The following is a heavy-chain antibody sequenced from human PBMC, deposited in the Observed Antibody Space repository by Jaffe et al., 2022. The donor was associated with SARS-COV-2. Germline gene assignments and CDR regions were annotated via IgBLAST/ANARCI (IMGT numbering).Heavy chain of an antibody. Sequence: QVQLVESGGGVVQPGRSLRLSCAASGFTFSSYGMHWVRQAPGKGLEWVAVISYDGSNKYYADSVKGRFTISRDNSKNTLYLQMNSLRAEDTAVYYCAKNPVGQSRALSPAKPEVFYWGQGTLVTVSS. CDR1: GFTFSSYG. CDR2: ISYDGSNK. D-gene: IGHD6-6*01. J-gene: IGHJ4*02. V-gene: IGHV3-30*18. CDR3: AKNPVGQSRALSPAKPEVFY.